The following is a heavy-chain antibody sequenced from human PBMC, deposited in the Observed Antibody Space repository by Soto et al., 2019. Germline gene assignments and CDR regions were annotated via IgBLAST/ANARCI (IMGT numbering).Heavy chain of an antibody. Sequence: ASVKVSCKASGGTFSSYAISWVRQAPGQGLEWMGWIIAINGKTNYAQKFQGRVTMTTDTSTSTAYMELRSLRSDDTAVYYCARVRHWFDPWGQGTLVTVPQ. CDR3: ARVRHWFDP. D-gene: IGHD6-6*01. CDR2: IIAINGKT. J-gene: IGHJ5*02. CDR1: GGTFSSYA. V-gene: IGHV1-18*01.